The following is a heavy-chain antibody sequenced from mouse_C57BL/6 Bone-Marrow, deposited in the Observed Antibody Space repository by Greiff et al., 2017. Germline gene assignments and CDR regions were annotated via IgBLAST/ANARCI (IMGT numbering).Heavy chain of an antibody. CDR3: AKGYYGSSSLAMDY. Sequence: QVQLQQPGAELVKPGASVKLSCKASGYTFTSYWMHWVKQRPGQGLEWIGMIHPNSGSTNYNEKFKSKATLTVDKSSSTAYMQLSSLTSEDSAVYYCAKGYYGSSSLAMDYWGQGTSVTVSS. D-gene: IGHD1-1*01. CDR2: IHPNSGST. J-gene: IGHJ4*01. V-gene: IGHV1-64*01. CDR1: GYTFTSYW.